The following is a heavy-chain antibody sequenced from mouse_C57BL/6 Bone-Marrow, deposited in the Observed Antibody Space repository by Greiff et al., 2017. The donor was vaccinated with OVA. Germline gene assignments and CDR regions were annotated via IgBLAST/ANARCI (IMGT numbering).Heavy chain of an antibody. CDR1: GFNIKDYY. J-gene: IGHJ3*01. Sequence: VQLQQSGAELVRPGASVKLSCTASGFNIKDYYMHWVKQRPEQGLEWIGRIDPEDGDTEYAPKFPGKATMTADTASNPAYLHLSSLTSEDTAVYYCTTFFYYYGSSPWFAYWGQGTLVTVSA. V-gene: IGHV14-1*01. CDR2: IDPEDGDT. CDR3: TTFFYYYGSSPWFAY. D-gene: IGHD1-1*01.